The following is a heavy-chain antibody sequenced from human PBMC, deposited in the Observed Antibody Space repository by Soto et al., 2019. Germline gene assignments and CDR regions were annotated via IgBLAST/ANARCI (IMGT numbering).Heavy chain of an antibody. CDR2: ISASNGNT. Sequence: ASVKVSCKASGYTFTSYGISWVRQAPGQGLEWMGWISASNGNTNYAQKLQGRVTMTTDTSTSTAYMELRSLRSDDTAVYYCARSGIAARKAYYYYYGLEVWGQGTTVTVSS. D-gene: IGHD6-6*01. CDR1: GYTFTSYG. J-gene: IGHJ6*02. V-gene: IGHV1-18*01. CDR3: ARSGIAARKAYYYYYGLEV.